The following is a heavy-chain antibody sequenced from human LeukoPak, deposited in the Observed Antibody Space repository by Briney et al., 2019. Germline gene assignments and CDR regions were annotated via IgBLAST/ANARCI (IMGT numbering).Heavy chain of an antibody. Sequence: SETLSLTCTVSGGSISSYYWSWIWQPPGEGLGWVGYIYYIGSTNYNPSLKSRVTISVDTSKNQFSLKLSSVTAADTAVYYCARLEAAATYYFDYWGQGTLVTVSS. J-gene: IGHJ4*02. CDR2: IYYIGST. D-gene: IGHD6-13*01. CDR3: ARLEAAATYYFDY. V-gene: IGHV4-59*08. CDR1: GGSISSYY.